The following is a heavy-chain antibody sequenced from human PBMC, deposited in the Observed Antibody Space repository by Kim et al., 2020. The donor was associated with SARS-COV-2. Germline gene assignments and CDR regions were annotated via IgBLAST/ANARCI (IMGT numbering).Heavy chain of an antibody. V-gene: IGHV3-30-3*01. CDR2: ISYDGSNK. Sequence: GGSLRLSCAASGFTFSSYAMHWVRQAPGKRLEWVAVISYDGSNKYYADSVKGRFTISRDNSKNTLYLQMNSLRAEDTAVYYCARDPNWDNDYYYYYGMDVWGQGTTVTVSS. J-gene: IGHJ6*02. CDR1: GFTFSSYA. CDR3: ARDPNWDNDYYYYYGMDV. D-gene: IGHD7-27*01.